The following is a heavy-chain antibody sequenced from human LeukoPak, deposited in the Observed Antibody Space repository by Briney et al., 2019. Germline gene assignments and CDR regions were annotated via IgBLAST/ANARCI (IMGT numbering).Heavy chain of an antibody. D-gene: IGHD5-18*01. CDR2: ISTSGGTI. J-gene: IGHJ4*02. CDR1: GFTFSSSS. V-gene: IGHV3-48*01. Sequence: PGGSLRLSCAASGFTFSSSSMNWVRQAPEKGLEWVSYISTSGGTIYYADSVKGRFTISRDNSKNTLYLQMNSLRAEDTAVYYCAKDPYSYGYRAPDYWGQGTLVTVSS. CDR3: AKDPYSYGYRAPDY.